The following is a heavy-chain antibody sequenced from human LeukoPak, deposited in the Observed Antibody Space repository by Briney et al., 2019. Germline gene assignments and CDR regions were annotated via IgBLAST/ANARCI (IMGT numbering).Heavy chain of an antibody. D-gene: IGHD5-18*01. J-gene: IGHJ4*02. CDR2: ISGSGGST. CDR1: GFTFSSYA. Sequence: PGGSLRLSCAASGFTFSSYAMSWVRQAPGKGLEWVSAISGSGGSTYYADSVKGRFTISRDNSKNTLYLQMNSLRAEDTAVYYCAKGGLYRRTAMVKDFDYWGQGTLVTVSS. V-gene: IGHV3-23*01. CDR3: AKGGLYRRTAMVKDFDY.